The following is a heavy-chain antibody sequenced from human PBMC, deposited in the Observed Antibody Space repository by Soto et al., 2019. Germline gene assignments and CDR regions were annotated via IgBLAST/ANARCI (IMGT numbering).Heavy chain of an antibody. J-gene: IGHJ6*02. CDR2: ISGSGGST. D-gene: IGHD6-13*01. Sequence: EVQLLESGGGLVQPGGSLGLSCAASGFTFGSYPLSWFRQAPGKGLEWVSAISGSGGSTYYADSVKGRFTISRDNSKNTLYLQMNSLRAEDTAVYYCAKGSLAAAGYGMDVWGQGTTVTVSS. V-gene: IGHV3-23*01. CDR1: GFTFGSYP. CDR3: AKGSLAAAGYGMDV.